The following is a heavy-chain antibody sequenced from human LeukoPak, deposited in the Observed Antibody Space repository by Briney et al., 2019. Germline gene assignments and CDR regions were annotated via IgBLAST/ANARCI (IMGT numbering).Heavy chain of an antibody. J-gene: IGHJ6*02. CDR3: ARDGSGSRYGMDV. Sequence: SLKVSCKASGGTFSSYAISWVRQAPGQGLEWMGGIIPIFGTANYAQKFQGRVTITADESASTAYMEMSSLRSEGTAVYYCARDGSGSRYGMDVWGQGTTVTVSS. CDR1: GGTFSSYA. D-gene: IGHD3-10*01. CDR2: IIPIFGTA. V-gene: IGHV1-69*01.